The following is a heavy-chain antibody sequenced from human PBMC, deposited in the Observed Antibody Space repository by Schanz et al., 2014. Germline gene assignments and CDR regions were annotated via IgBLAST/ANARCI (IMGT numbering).Heavy chain of an antibody. V-gene: IGHV3-21*04. D-gene: IGHD6-25*01. Sequence: VQLVESGGGVVQPGRSLRLSCATSGFIFRSFGIHWVRQAPGKGLEWVSYVSRSTPDIYYADSVKGRFTISRDNSKNSLYLQMNSLRAEDTAVYYCARSGGSVFDYWAQGTLVTVSS. CDR3: ARSGGSVFDY. CDR2: VSRSTPDI. J-gene: IGHJ4*02. CDR1: GFIFRSFG.